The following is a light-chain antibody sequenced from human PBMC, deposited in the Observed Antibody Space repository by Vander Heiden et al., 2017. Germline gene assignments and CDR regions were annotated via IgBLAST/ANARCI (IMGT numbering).Light chain of an antibody. CDR2: GAS. CDR1: QSVTNN. CDR3: QDYSNWPHT. Sequence: ETVMTHSPATLSVSPGDRVTLSCRASQSVTNNLAWSQQRPGQAPRLLIYGASTRASGIPARFSGSGFGTEFTLTISSLQSEDFAVYYCQDYSNWPHTFGQGTKLEIK. J-gene: IGKJ2*01. V-gene: IGKV3-15*01.